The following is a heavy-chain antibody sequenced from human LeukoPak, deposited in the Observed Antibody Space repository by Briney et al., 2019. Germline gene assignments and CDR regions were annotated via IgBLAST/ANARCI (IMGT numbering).Heavy chain of an antibody. CDR3: ARERGITVASGGASEN. D-gene: IGHD4-23*01. Sequence: SGRSLSFYSAAYGFTFSSIGLDRVGQAPGQGLVGVAIIWYDGSNKYYADSVKGRFTISRDNSKNTLYLQMNSLRADDTAVYYCARERGITVASGGASENWGQGALVTVSS. V-gene: IGHV3-33*01. J-gene: IGHJ1*01. CDR1: GFTFSSIG. CDR2: IWYDGSNK.